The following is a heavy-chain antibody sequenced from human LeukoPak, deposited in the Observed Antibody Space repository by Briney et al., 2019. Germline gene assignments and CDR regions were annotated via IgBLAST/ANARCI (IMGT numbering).Heavy chain of an antibody. CDR3: VREWELLHTPFDL. Sequence: SETLSLTCTVSGYSITNGYNWGWIRQSPGKGLEWIANSYYSGTTHYNPSLRSRVTMSVDTSKNQFSLRLTSVTAADTAVYYCVREWELLHTPFDLWGQGTLVTVSS. D-gene: IGHD1-26*01. CDR1: GYSITNGYN. J-gene: IGHJ4*02. CDR2: SYYSGTT. V-gene: IGHV4-38-2*02.